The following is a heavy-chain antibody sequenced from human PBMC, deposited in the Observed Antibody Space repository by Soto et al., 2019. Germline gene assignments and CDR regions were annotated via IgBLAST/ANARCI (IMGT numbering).Heavy chain of an antibody. D-gene: IGHD6-13*01. J-gene: IGHJ4*02. CDR2: ISSNGGST. CDR1: GFTFSSYA. V-gene: IGHV3-64D*06. Sequence: GGSLRLSCSASGFTFSSYAMHWVRQAPGKGLEYVSAISSNGGSTYYADSVKGRFTISRDNSKNTLYLQMSSLRAEDTAVYYCVNSWFSAAAGPFDYWGQGTLVTVSS. CDR3: VNSWFSAAAGPFDY.